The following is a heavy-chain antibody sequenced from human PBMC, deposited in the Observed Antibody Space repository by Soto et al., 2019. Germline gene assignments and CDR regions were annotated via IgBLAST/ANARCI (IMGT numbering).Heavy chain of an antibody. J-gene: IGHJ4*02. D-gene: IGHD5-12*01. Sequence: EVQLVESGGGLVQPGRSLRLSCEASGFTFDDYAMHWVRQAPGKGLEWVSGITWNSGSIGYADSVKGRFIISSDNAKNSLYLQMNSLRADDTALYYCARDHSGSGASEADYWGQGTLVTVSS. CDR2: ITWNSGSI. CDR1: GFTFDDYA. CDR3: ARDHSGSGASEADY. V-gene: IGHV3-9*01.